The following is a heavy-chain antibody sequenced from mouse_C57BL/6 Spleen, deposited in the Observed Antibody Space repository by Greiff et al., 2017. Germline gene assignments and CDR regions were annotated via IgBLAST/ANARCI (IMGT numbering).Heavy chain of an antibody. CDR2: IDPANGNT. Sequence: VQLQQSVAELVRPGASVKLSCTASGFNIKNTYMHWVKQRPEQGLEWIGRIDPANGNTKYAPKFQGKATITADTSSNTAYLQRSSLTSEDTAIYYCARRGHSNDGGDYAMDYWGQGTSVTVSS. CDR1: GFNIKNTY. J-gene: IGHJ4*01. CDR3: ARRGHSNDGGDYAMDY. D-gene: IGHD2-12*01. V-gene: IGHV14-3*01.